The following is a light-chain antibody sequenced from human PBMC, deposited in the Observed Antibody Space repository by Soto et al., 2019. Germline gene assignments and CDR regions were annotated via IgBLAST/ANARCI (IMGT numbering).Light chain of an antibody. V-gene: IGKV3-20*01. CDR1: QSVSSSN. CDR2: GAS. J-gene: IGKJ4*01. Sequence: EIVLTQSPGTLSLSPGERATLSCRASQSVSSSNLAWYQQKPGQPPRLLIYGASSRATGIPDRFSGSGSGTDFTLTISRLEPEDFAVYFCRQYGSSPLTFGGGTKVDIK. CDR3: RQYGSSPLT.